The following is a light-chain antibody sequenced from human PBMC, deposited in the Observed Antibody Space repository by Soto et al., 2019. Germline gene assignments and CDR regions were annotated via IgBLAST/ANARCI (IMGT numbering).Light chain of an antibody. Sequence: DIQMTQSHSTLSAAVGDRVTITFRASQSISTWLAWYQQKPGKAPKLLIYDASSLESGVPSRFSGSGSGTQFTLTISSLQPDDFATYYCQQYNSYWTFGQGTKVAIK. J-gene: IGKJ1*01. CDR3: QQYNSYWT. CDR1: QSISTW. V-gene: IGKV1-5*01. CDR2: DAS.